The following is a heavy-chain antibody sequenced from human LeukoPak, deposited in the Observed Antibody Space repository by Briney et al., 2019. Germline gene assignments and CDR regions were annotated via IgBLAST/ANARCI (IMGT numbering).Heavy chain of an antibody. J-gene: IGHJ4*02. D-gene: IGHD2/OR15-2a*01. CDR3: ARVTTAYYFDY. CDR1: GYTFTGYY. Sequence: ASVKVSCKASGYTFTGYYMHWVRQAPGQGLEWMGWINSNSGSTSYAQKFQGRVTMTRDMSTSTVYMELSSLRSEDTAVYYCARVTTAYYFDYWGQGTLVTVSS. V-gene: IGHV1-46*01. CDR2: INSNSGST.